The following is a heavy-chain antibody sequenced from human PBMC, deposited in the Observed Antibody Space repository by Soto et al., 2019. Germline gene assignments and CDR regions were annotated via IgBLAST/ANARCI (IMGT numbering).Heavy chain of an antibody. Sequence: WGSVTVSCHASGYTFTSYYMHCVRRAPGQGLEWMGIINPSGGSTSYAQKFQGRVTMTRDTSTSTVYMELSSLRSEDTAVYYCARLSSTVITPSDYWGQGTLVTVSS. CDR1: GYTFTSYY. CDR2: INPSGGST. CDR3: ARLSSTVITPSDY. J-gene: IGHJ4*02. V-gene: IGHV1-46*01. D-gene: IGHD4-4*01.